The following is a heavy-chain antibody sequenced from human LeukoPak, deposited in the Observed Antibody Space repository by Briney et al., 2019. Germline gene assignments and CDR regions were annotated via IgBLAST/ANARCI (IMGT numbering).Heavy chain of an antibody. D-gene: IGHD3-10*01. Sequence: PSETLSLTCTVSGGSISDYYWSWIRKPPGKGLESMGNIFFSESTNYNPSLKSRVAISVDTSKNQFSLKLSSVTAADTAVYYCARVYGSGTYYYYYYMDVWGKGTTVTISS. J-gene: IGHJ6*03. V-gene: IGHV4-59*13. CDR1: GGSISDYY. CDR3: ARVYGSGTYYYYYYMDV. CDR2: IFFSEST.